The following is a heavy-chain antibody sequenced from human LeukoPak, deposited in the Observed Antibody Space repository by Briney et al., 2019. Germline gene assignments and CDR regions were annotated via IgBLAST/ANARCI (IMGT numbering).Heavy chain of an antibody. CDR2: ISGSGGTT. V-gene: IGHV3-23*01. Sequence: GGSLRLSCAASGFTFSSYAMSWVRRAPGKGLEWVSVISGSGGTTYYADSVKGRFTISRDSSKNTVYLQMNSLRAEDTAVYYCAEGSGSLDYWGQGTLVTVSS. D-gene: IGHD1-26*01. CDR3: AEGSGSLDY. CDR1: GFTFSSYA. J-gene: IGHJ4*02.